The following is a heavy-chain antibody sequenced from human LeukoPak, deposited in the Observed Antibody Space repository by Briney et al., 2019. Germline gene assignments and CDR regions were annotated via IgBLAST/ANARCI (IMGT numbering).Heavy chain of an antibody. Sequence: GGSLRLSCAASGFTFSSYAMHWVRQAPGKGLEWVSDISYDGSNKYYADSVKGRFTITRDNSKNTLYLQMNRLRAEDTAVYYCAKSYYYDKLAYNWGQGNLVTVSS. CDR3: AKSYYYDKLAYN. J-gene: IGHJ4*02. V-gene: IGHV3-30*18. CDR2: ISYDGSNK. CDR1: GFTFSSYA. D-gene: IGHD3-22*01.